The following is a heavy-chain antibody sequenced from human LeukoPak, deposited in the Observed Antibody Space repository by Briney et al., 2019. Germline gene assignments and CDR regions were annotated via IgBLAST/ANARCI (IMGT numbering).Heavy chain of an antibody. V-gene: IGHV3-7*01. CDR2: IKQDGSEK. CDR1: GFSFSSHG. D-gene: IGHD6-13*01. CDR3: ARDLRSSSWYGEYYMDV. Sequence: PGGSLRLSCAASGFSFSSHGMSWVRQAPGKGLEWVANIKQDGSEKYYVDSVKGRFTISRDNAKNSLYLQMNSLGAEDTAVYYCARDLRSSSWYGEYYMDVWGKGTTVTVSS. J-gene: IGHJ6*03.